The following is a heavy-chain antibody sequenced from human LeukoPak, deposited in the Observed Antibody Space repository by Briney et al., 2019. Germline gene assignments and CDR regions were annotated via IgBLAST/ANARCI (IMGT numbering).Heavy chain of an antibody. V-gene: IGHV3-30*18. CDR1: GFTSSSYG. D-gene: IGHD6-19*01. Sequence: GRSLRLSCAASGFTSSSYGMHWVRQAPGKGLGWVAVISYDGGNKYYADSVKGRFTISRDNSKNTLYLQMNSLRAEDTAVYYCAKDKYSSGWWAMDYWGQGTLVTVSS. CDR2: ISYDGGNK. J-gene: IGHJ4*02. CDR3: AKDKYSSGWWAMDY.